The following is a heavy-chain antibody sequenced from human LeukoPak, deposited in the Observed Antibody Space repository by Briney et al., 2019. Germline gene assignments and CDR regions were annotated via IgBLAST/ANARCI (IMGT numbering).Heavy chain of an antibody. Sequence: GGSLRLSCAASGFTFSSYEMNWVRQAPGKGLEWVSYISSSGSTIYYADSVKGRFTISRDNSKNTLYLQMNSLRAEDTAVYYCARATAAGFLNDWFDPWGQGTLVTVSS. D-gene: IGHD6-13*01. J-gene: IGHJ5*02. CDR3: ARATAAGFLNDWFDP. CDR2: ISSSGSTI. V-gene: IGHV3-48*03. CDR1: GFTFSSYE.